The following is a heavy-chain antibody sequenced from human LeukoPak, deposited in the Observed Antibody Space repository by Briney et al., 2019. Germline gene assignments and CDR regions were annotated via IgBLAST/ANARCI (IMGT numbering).Heavy chain of an antibody. Sequence: SGGSLRLSCAASGFTFSSYGMHWVRQAPGKGLEWVAFIRYDGSNEYYADSVKGRFTISRDNSKNTLYLQMNSLRAEDTAVYYCAKERETDYYYMDVWGKGTTVTISS. J-gene: IGHJ6*03. CDR2: IRYDGSNE. CDR3: AKERETDYYYMDV. D-gene: IGHD1-26*01. V-gene: IGHV3-30*02. CDR1: GFTFSSYG.